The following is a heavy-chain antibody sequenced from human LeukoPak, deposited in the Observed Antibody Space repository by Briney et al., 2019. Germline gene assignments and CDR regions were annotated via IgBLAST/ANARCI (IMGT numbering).Heavy chain of an antibody. J-gene: IGHJ4*02. CDR1: GYTFTGYY. V-gene: IGHV1-2*02. Sequence: ASVKVSCKASGYTFTGYYMHWVRQAPGQGLEWMGWINPNSGGTNYAQKFQGRVTMTRDTSISTAYMELSRLRSDDTAVYYCARRMIWELYQGFDYWGQGTLVTVSS. CDR3: ARRMIWELYQGFDY. CDR2: INPNSGGT. D-gene: IGHD1-26*01.